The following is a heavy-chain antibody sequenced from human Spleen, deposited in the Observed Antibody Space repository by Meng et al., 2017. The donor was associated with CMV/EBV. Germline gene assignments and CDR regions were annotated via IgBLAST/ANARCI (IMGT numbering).Heavy chain of an antibody. Sequence: SVKVSCKASGGTFSSYAINWVRQAPGQGLEWVGEITPMFDIRKYAQKLQGRVTTSADKSTRTAYMELSSLRSEDTAVYYCARVAAMPHYFDYWGQGTLVTVSS. CDR3: ARVAAMPHYFDY. J-gene: IGHJ4*02. CDR2: ITPMFDIR. CDR1: GGTFSSYA. V-gene: IGHV1-69*10. D-gene: IGHD2-2*01.